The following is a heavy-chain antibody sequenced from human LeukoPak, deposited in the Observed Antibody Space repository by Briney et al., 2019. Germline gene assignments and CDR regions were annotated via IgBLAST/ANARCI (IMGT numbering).Heavy chain of an antibody. CDR1: GGSISSYY. CDR3: ARLLGGAGGLWFGELLSWFDP. J-gene: IGHJ5*02. Sequence: SETLSLTCTVSGGSISSYYWSWIRQPPGKGLEWIGYIYYSRSTNYNPSLKSRVTISVDTSKNQFSLKLSSVTAADTAVYYCARLLGGAGGLWFGELLSWFDPWGQGTLVTVSS. V-gene: IGHV4-59*08. CDR2: IYYSRST. D-gene: IGHD3-10*01.